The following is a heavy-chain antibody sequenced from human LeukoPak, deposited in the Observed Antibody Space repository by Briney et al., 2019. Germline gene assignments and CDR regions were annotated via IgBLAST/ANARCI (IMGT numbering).Heavy chain of an antibody. CDR3: ATDEVRGVLRSLHY. CDR1: GYTLTELS. J-gene: IGHJ4*02. D-gene: IGHD3-10*01. V-gene: IGHV1-24*01. CDR2: FDPEDGET. Sequence: ASVKVSCKVSGYTLTELSMHWVRQAPGKGLEWMGGFDPEDGETIYAQKFQRRVTMTEDTSTDTAYMELSSLRSEDTAVYYCATDEVRGVLRSLHYWGQGTLVTVSS.